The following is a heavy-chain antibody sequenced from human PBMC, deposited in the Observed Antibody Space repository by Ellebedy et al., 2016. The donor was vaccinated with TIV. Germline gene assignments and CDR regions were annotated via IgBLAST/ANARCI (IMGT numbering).Heavy chain of an antibody. D-gene: IGHD5-12*01. J-gene: IGHJ4*02. CDR3: VKGYTAPVLIYFDF. V-gene: IGHV3-9*01. CDR1: GFTFDDYA. Sequence: PGGSLRLSCEASGFTFDDYAMHWVRHAPGKGLEWVSGIGWNSVSIAYAESVKGRFTISRDNAKKYLHLEMTNLRAEDTAFYYCVKGYTAPVLIYFDFWGQGTLVTVSS. CDR2: IGWNSVSI.